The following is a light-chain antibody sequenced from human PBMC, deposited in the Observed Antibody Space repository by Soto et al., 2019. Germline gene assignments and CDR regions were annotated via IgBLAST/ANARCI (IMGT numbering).Light chain of an antibody. V-gene: IGKV1-17*01. CDR2: GAS. CDR3: LQHNTYPRT. CDR1: QGIRDD. J-gene: IGKJ1*01. Sequence: DIQMSQSPSSLSASVGDRVTITCRASQGIRDDLSWYQQKPGKAPKRLIYGASTLQSGVPLRFSGSGSGTGFTLTISSLQPEDSATYYCLQHNTYPRTFGQGTKVDI.